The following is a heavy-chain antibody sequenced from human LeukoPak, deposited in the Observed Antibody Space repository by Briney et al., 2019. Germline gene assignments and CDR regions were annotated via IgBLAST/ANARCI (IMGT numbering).Heavy chain of an antibody. J-gene: IGHJ4*02. CDR1: GFTVSSNY. D-gene: IGHD1-1*01. Sequence: GGSLRLSCAASGFTVSSNYMSWVRQAPGKGLEWVSVIYSSGSKYYADTVKGTFTISRDNSKNTLYLQMNSLRAEDTAVYYCARESPVGTFDYWGQGTLVTVSS. CDR2: IYSSGSK. CDR3: ARESPVGTFDY. V-gene: IGHV3-66*01.